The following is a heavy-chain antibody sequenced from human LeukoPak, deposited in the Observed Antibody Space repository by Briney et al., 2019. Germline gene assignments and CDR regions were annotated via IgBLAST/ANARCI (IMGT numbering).Heavy chain of an antibody. CDR3: ARGPVALPNDRLSLFFDF. CDR2: VKHDGDT. Sequence: SETLSLTCAVYGASFNTYYWTWIRQSPDKGLEWIGEVKHDGDTNVNPSLRSRVVMSVDASKNQFSLKMTSVTAADTAIYFCARGPVALPNDRLSLFFDFWGQGTLVSVSS. CDR1: GASFNTYY. V-gene: IGHV4-34*01. D-gene: IGHD2-8*01. J-gene: IGHJ5*01.